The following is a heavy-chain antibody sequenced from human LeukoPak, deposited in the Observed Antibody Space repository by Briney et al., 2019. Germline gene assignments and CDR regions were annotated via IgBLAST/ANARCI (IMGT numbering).Heavy chain of an antibody. D-gene: IGHD6-13*01. CDR2: INHSGST. V-gene: IGHV4-34*01. J-gene: IGHJ5*02. CDR3: ARDHSSSWGYNWFDP. CDR1: GGSFSGYY. Sequence: PSETLSLTCAVYGGSFSGYYWSRIRQPPGKGLEWIGEINHSGSTNYNPSLKSRVTMSLDTSKNQFSLKLSSVTAADTAVYYCARDHSSSWGYNWFDPWGQGTLVTVSS.